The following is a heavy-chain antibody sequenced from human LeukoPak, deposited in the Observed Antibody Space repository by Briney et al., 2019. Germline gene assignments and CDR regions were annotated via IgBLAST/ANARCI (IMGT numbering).Heavy chain of an antibody. CDR3: ARAQVGYNWFDP. CDR1: GFAVSDYT. J-gene: IGHJ5*02. V-gene: IGHV3-21*01. Sequence: GGSLRLSCAASGFAVSDYTMNWVRQALGKGLEWISSISRSQTYIYYADSVKGRFAISKDNAENSLYLQMNSLRAEDTAVYYCARAQVGYNWFDPWGQGTLVSVSS. D-gene: IGHD1-26*01. CDR2: ISRSQTYI.